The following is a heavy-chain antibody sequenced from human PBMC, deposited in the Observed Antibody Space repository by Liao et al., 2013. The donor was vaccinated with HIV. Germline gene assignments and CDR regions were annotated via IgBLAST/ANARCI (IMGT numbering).Heavy chain of an antibody. Sequence: QLQLQESGPGLVKTSETLSLTCSVSSGSISGSPYYWAWIRQPPGKGLEWIGSIFKSGTRFYNPSLKSRVTMSVDTSKNQFSLKVTSVTAADTAVYYCARDLDNWSEEAFDIWGQGTRVTVSS. CDR3: ARDLDNWSEEAFDI. CDR1: SGSISGSPYY. D-gene: IGHD3-3*01. CDR2: IFKSGTR. J-gene: IGHJ3*02. V-gene: IGHV4-39*07.